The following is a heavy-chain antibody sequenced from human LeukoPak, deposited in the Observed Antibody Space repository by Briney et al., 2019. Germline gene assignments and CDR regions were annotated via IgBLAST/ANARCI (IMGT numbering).Heavy chain of an antibody. J-gene: IGHJ4*02. CDR3: ARDLLSVYGDRGGLDY. CDR1: GFTFSSFG. D-gene: IGHD4-17*01. CDR2: IWSDGSNK. V-gene: IGHV3-33*01. Sequence: PGGSLRLSCAASGFTFSSFGMHWVRQAPGKGLEWVAIIWSDGSNKYYADSVKGRFTISRDNSKNTLFLQMNSLRAEDTAVYYCARDLLSVYGDRGGLDYWGQGTLVTVSS.